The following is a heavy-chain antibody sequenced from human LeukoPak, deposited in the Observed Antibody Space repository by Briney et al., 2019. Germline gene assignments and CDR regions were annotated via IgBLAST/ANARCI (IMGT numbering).Heavy chain of an antibody. CDR1: GFTFSSYA. Sequence: GGSLRLSCAASGFTFSSYAMSWVRQAPGKGLEWVSAISGSGGSTYYADSVKGRFTISRDNSKNTLYLQLNSLRAEDTAVYHCAKLDGSGSYYYFDYWGQGTLVTVSS. CDR2: ISGSGGST. V-gene: IGHV3-23*01. D-gene: IGHD3-10*01. CDR3: AKLDGSGSYYYFDY. J-gene: IGHJ4*02.